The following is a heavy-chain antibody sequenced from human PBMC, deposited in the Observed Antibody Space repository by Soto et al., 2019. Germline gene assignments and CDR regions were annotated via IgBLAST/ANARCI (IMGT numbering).Heavy chain of an antibody. CDR2: ISYDGSLQ. Sequence: QAQLVESGGGVVQPGRSLTLSCAASGFAFSSYGMHWVRQAPGTGLEWVAVISYDGSLQHYADSVKGRFTISRDNSKNMVLLQMSSLRVEDTAVYYCVSDRGYGHASVPYSWGQGTLVSVSS. D-gene: IGHD5-18*01. CDR3: VSDRGYGHASVPYS. J-gene: IGHJ4*02. V-gene: IGHV3-30*03. CDR1: GFAFSSYG.